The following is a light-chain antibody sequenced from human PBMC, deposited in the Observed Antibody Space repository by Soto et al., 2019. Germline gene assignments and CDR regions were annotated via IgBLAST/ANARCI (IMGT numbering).Light chain of an antibody. Sequence: DIHMTQSPSSLSASVGDRVTITCRASLSIYTYLNWYQQRPGKAPKLLIYGASKFQSGVPSRFSGSRSRTDFTLTISSLRPEDFATYYCHQTYMTPLTFVPGTRMDIK. CDR3: HQTYMTPLT. CDR2: GAS. J-gene: IGKJ3*01. CDR1: LSIYTY. V-gene: IGKV1-39*01.